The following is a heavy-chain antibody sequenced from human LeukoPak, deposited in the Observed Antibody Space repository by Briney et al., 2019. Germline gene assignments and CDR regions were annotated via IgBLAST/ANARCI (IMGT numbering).Heavy chain of an antibody. CDR2: INYSGDAT. D-gene: IGHD2-15*01. Sequence: GGSLRLSCAASGFTFSSNSMSWVRQAPGKGLEGVSAINYSGDATYYVDSMKGRFTISRDNSKNTLYLQMNSLRAEDTAIYYCAKGYCSGGNCYQYFDYWGQGTLVTVAS. J-gene: IGHJ4*02. V-gene: IGHV3-23*01. CDR1: GFTFSSNS. CDR3: AKGYCSGGNCYQYFDY.